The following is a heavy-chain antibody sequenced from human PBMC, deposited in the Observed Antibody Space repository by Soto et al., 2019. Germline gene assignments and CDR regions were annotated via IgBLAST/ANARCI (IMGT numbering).Heavy chain of an antibody. D-gene: IGHD4-17*01. J-gene: IGHJ3*02. CDR2: ISYDGSNK. CDR3: AKDSGAFDYGDYGPGNAFDI. Sequence: PGGSLRLSCAASGFTFSSYGMHWVRQAPGKGLEWVAVISYDGSNKYYADSVKGRFTISRDNSKNTLYLQMNSLRAEDTAVYYCAKDSGAFDYGDYGPGNAFDIWGQGTMVTVSS. V-gene: IGHV3-30*18. CDR1: GFTFSSYG.